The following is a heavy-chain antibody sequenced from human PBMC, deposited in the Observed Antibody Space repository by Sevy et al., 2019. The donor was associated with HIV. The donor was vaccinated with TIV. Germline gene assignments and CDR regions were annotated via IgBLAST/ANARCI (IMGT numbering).Heavy chain of an antibody. V-gene: IGHV3-33*01. D-gene: IGHD3-3*01. CDR3: ARGYTYYDVWSGHYAAGGMDV. CDR1: GFTFSSYG. J-gene: IGHJ6*02. CDR2: IWYDGSNK. Sequence: GGSLRLSCAASGFTFSSYGMHWVRQAPGKGLEWVAVIWYDGSNKYYADSVKGRFTISRDNSKNTLYLQMNSLRAEDTAVYYCARGYTYYDVWSGHYAAGGMDVWGQGTTVTVSS.